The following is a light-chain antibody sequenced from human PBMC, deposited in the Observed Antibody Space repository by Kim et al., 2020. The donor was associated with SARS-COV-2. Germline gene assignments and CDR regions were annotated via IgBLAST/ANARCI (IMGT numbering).Light chain of an antibody. CDR3: KQYDDWPWT. Sequence: EIVMTQSPATLSVSPGERVTLSCRASQSISSKLGWYQQKPGQAPRLLIYGASTRATGIPARFSGSGSGTEFTLTISSLQSEDFAVYCCKQYDDWPWTFGQGTKLEI. J-gene: IGKJ1*01. CDR2: GAS. CDR1: QSISSK. V-gene: IGKV3-15*01.